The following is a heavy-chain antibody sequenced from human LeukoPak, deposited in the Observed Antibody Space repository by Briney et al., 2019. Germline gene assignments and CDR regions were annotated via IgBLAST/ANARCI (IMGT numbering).Heavy chain of an antibody. CDR1: GYTLTELS. D-gene: IGHD2-8*01. CDR2: FYPEDGET. CDR3: ATRSYLPSTSPIVLMVYAPSWYFDL. J-gene: IGHJ2*01. V-gene: IGHV1-24*01. Sequence: ASVTVSCKVSGYTLTELSMHWVRQAPGKGLEWMGGFYPEDGETIYAQKFQGRVTMTEDTSTDTAYMELSSLRSEDTAVYYCATRSYLPSTSPIVLMVYAPSWYFDLWGRGTLVTVSS.